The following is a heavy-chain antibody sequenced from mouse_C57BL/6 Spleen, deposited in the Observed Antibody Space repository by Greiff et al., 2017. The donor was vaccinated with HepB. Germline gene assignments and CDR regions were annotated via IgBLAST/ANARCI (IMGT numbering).Heavy chain of an antibody. CDR2: INPSNGGT. CDR3: ARDETAQATFSFAY. D-gene: IGHD3-2*02. Sequence: VQLQQPGTELVKPGASVKLSCKASGYTFTSYWMHWVKQRPGQGLEWIGNINPSNGGTNYNEKFKSKSTLTVDKSSSTAYMQLSSLTSEDSAVYYCARDETAQATFSFAYWGQGTLVTVSA. CDR1: GYTFTSYW. V-gene: IGHV1-53*01. J-gene: IGHJ3*01.